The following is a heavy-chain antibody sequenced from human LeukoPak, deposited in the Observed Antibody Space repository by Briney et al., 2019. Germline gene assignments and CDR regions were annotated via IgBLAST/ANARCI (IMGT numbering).Heavy chain of an antibody. CDR3: ARSPSLRYFARKKAFDI. CDR2: MSPNSGDT. Sequence: GASVKVSCKTSGYTFTNLDINWLRQAPGQGLEWMGWMSPNSGDTGYAQKFQGRVTMTRNTSISTAYMELSSLRSEDTAVYYCARSPSLRYFARKKAFDIWGQGTMVTVSS. CDR1: GYTFTNLD. V-gene: IGHV1-8*01. D-gene: IGHD3-9*01. J-gene: IGHJ3*02.